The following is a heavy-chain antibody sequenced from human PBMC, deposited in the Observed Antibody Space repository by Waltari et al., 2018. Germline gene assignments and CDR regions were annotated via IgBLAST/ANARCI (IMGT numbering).Heavy chain of an antibody. CDR3: AKADSYGGNSGDAFDI. CDR1: GFTFDDYA. J-gene: IGHJ3*02. Sequence: EVQLVESGGVVVQPGGSLRLSCAASGFTFDDYAMHWVRQAPGKGLEWVSLISWDGCSTYYADSVKGRFTISRDNSKNSLYLQMNSLRAADTALYYCAKADSYGGNSGDAFDIWGQGTMVTVSS. V-gene: IGHV3-43D*03. CDR2: ISWDGCST. D-gene: IGHD4-17*01.